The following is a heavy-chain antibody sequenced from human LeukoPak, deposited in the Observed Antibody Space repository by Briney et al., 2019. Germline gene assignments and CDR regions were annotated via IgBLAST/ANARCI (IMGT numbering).Heavy chain of an antibody. CDR2: ISGRSSYI. J-gene: IGHJ3*02. D-gene: IGHD6-13*01. CDR3: ARDARGAAAADDPFDI. CDR1: GFIFSSYS. Sequence: GGSLRLSCAASGFIFSSYSMNWVRQAPGKGLEWVSSISGRSSYIFYAGSVKGRFTISRDNAKNSLLLQMNSLRAEDTAVYYCARDARGAAAADDPFDIWGQGTMVTVSS. V-gene: IGHV3-21*01.